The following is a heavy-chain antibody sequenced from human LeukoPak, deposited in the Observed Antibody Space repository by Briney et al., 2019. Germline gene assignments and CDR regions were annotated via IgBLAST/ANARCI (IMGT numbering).Heavy chain of an antibody. D-gene: IGHD6-19*01. J-gene: IGHJ6*02. CDR3: ARDSREYVAGLYYYYGMDV. CDR2: IFYSGTT. V-gene: IGHV4-59*08. Sequence: PAETLSLTCTVSGGSISIYYWSSIRHPPLKRLERIGHIFYSGTTNYSPSLKSRVTISVDTSKNQFSLKLSSVTAADTAIYYCARDSREYVAGLYYYYGMDVWGQGTTVTVSS. CDR1: GGSISIYY.